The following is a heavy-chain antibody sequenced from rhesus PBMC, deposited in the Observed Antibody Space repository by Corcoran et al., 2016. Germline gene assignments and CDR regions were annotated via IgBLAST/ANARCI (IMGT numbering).Heavy chain of an antibody. CDR3: AKEATRGFDY. J-gene: IGHJ4*01. V-gene: IGHV3S42*01. CDR2: INSGGGST. Sequence: EVQLVESGGGLAKPGGSLRLSCAGSGFTFSSYWWNWVRQTPGKGLELISAINSGGGSTYYADSVKGRFTISRDNSKNTLSLQMSSLRAEDTAVYYCAKEATRGFDYWGQGVLVTVSS. CDR1: GFTFSSYW. D-gene: IGHD2-39*01.